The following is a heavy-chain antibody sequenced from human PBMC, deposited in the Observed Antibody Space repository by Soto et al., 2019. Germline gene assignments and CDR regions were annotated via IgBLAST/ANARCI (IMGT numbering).Heavy chain of an antibody. J-gene: IGHJ6*02. V-gene: IGHV1-69*13. CDR3: ARDRYDSSYYYYYGMDV. D-gene: IGHD3-22*01. CDR2: IIPIYGTA. Sequence: SVKVSCKASGGTFSSFTISWVRQAPGQGLEWMGGIIPIYGTANYAQKFQDRVTITADASTRTAYMELSSVTAADTAVYYCARDRYDSSYYYYYGMDVWGQGTTVTVSS. CDR1: GGTFSSFT.